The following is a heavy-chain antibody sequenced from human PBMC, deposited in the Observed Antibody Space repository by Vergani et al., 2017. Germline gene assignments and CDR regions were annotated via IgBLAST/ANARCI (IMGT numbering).Heavy chain of an antibody. CDR1: GFTFNQYG. CDR3: AIDLRLLYNRFGR. J-gene: IGHJ4*01. D-gene: IGHD1-14*01. CDR2: TWYDGNNT. V-gene: IGHV3-33*01. Sequence: QVQLVESGGGVVQPGRSLRLSCAASGFTFNQYGMHWVRRAPGKGLEWVAVTWYDGNNTQYADSVKGRFTISRDKSKSTMYLQMNSLRDEDTGVYYCAIDLRLLYNRFGRRGQRALGTVSS.